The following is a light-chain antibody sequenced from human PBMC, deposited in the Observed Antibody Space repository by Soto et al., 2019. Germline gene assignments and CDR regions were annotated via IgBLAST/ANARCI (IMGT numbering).Light chain of an antibody. V-gene: IGKV3-11*01. Sequence: EIVLTQSPATLSLSPGERATLSCRASQSVSSYLAWYQQKPGQAPRLLIYDASNRATGIPARFSGSGSGTDFTHTISILEPEDFAVYYCQQRSNWPPTFGQGTRLEIK. J-gene: IGKJ5*01. CDR1: QSVSSY. CDR2: DAS. CDR3: QQRSNWPPT.